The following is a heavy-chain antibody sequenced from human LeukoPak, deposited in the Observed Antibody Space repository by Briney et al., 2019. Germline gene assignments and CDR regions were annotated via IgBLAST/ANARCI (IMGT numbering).Heavy chain of an antibody. CDR1: GFIFSNYW. Sequence: GGFLRLSCAAPGFIFSNYWMAWVRQAPGEGLEWVANIKHDESERYYVDSVKGRFTISRGNAKNSLYLQMNSLRADDTAVYYCARDNDGALDYWGQGTLVTVSS. CDR2: IKHDESER. D-gene: IGHD1-1*01. J-gene: IGHJ4*02. CDR3: ARDNDGALDY. V-gene: IGHV3-7*01.